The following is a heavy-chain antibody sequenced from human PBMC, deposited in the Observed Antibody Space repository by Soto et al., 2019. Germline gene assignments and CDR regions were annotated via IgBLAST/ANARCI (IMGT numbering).Heavy chain of an antibody. CDR2: INHNGGS. D-gene: IGHD1-26*01. J-gene: IGHJ5*02. V-gene: IGHV4-34*01. Sequence: VQLQQWGAGLLKPSETLSLTCAVYGGSFSGYYWSWIRQTPGKGLEWIGEINHNGGSTYDPSLNDRVSISLGTSKNQVTLGETSVTAADTAVYFCARGTWDLRFDPWCQGTPVTVSS. CDR3: ARGTWDLRFDP. CDR1: GGSFSGYY.